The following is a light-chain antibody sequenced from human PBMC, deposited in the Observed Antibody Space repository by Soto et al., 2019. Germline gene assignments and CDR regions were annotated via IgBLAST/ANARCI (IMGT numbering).Light chain of an antibody. Sequence: QSVLTQPPSASGTPGQRLVISCSGRSSNIGSNYVYWYQQLPGTAPKLLIYANDQRPSEVPDRFSGSKSGTSASLAISGLRSEDVAAYYCAAWDDSLGGSWVFGGGTKLTVL. CDR1: SSNIGSNY. J-gene: IGLJ3*02. V-gene: IGLV1-47*02. CDR2: AND. CDR3: AAWDDSLGGSWV.